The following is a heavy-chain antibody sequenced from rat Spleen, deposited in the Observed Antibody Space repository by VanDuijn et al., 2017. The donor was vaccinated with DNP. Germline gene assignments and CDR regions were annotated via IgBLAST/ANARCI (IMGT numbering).Heavy chain of an antibody. CDR2: INKESSTI. D-gene: IGHD1-11*01. J-gene: IGHJ3*01. V-gene: IGHV4-2*01. CDR3: ARAGWHGWLAY. CDR1: GFNLHDYW. Sequence: EVKLVESGVGLVQPGRSLKISCTASGFNLHDYWMGWVRQAPGKGLEWIGEINKESSTINYTPSLKDKFTISRDNAQNTLYLQMSKLGSEDTAIYYCARAGWHGWLAYWGQGTLVTVSS.